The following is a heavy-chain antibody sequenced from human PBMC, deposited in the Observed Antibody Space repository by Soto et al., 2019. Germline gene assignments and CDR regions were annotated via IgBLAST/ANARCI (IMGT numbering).Heavy chain of an antibody. Sequence: LRLSFEASVFIFTTNSMNWVRQVPGKGLQWLSSISSSGTFKSYGDSVKGRFTISRDNAKNSLFLQMNNLSGEDTGLYYCARDPPHGGTSSWDADSWGPGTLVTVSS. CDR1: VFIFTTNS. CDR3: ARDPPHGGTSSWDADS. D-gene: IGHD2-15*01. V-gene: IGHV3-21*01. J-gene: IGHJ4*02. CDR2: ISSSGTFK.